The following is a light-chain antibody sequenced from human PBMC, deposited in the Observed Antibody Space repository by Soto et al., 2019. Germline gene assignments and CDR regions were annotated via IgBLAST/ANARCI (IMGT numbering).Light chain of an antibody. J-gene: IGLJ1*01. CDR2: EVS. CDR3: ISYTSSSTSYV. Sequence: QSVLTQPASVSGSPGQSITISCTGTSSDVGGYNFVSWYQQHPGRAPKLLIYEVSRRPSGVSNRFSGSKSGDTASLTISGLQAEDEADYYCISYTSSSTSYVFGTGTKVTVL. V-gene: IGLV2-14*01. CDR1: SSDVGGYNF.